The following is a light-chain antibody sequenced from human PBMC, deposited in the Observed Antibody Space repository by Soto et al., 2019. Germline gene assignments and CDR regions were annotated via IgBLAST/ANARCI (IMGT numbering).Light chain of an antibody. CDR2: DVS. CDR3: SSYTSTSTLYV. J-gene: IGLJ1*01. Sequence: QSALTQPASVSGSPGQAITISCTGTSSDIGGYNYVSWYQQLPGKVPKLIIYDVSNRPSGFSDRFSGSKSGNAASLTISGLQAEDEADYYCSSYTSTSTLYVFGTGTKVTVL. V-gene: IGLV2-14*03. CDR1: SSDIGGYNY.